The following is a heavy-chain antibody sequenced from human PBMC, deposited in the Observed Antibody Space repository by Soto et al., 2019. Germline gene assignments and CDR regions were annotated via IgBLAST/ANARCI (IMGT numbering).Heavy chain of an antibody. Sequence: GGSLRHSCTASGFTFVDYAMSWFRQAPGKGLEWVGFIRSKAYGGTTEYAASVKGHVTISADKSISTAYLQWSSLKASDTAMYYCARHSVGYYGSGSPDYWGQGTLVTVSS. CDR2: IRSKAYGGTT. D-gene: IGHD3-10*01. J-gene: IGHJ4*02. CDR1: GFTFVDYA. V-gene: IGHV3-49*03. CDR3: ARHSVGYYGSGSPDY.